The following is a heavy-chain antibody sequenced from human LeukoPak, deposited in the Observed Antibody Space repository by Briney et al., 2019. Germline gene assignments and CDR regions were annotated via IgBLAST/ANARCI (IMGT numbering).Heavy chain of an antibody. Sequence: GGSLRLSCAASGFTFSDFYMSWVRQAPGKGLEWISYIGTSSSYTNYANSVKGRFTISRDNAKNSLYLQMNSLRAEDTAVYYCARGFQTFDPWGQGTLVTVSS. J-gene: IGHJ5*02. V-gene: IGHV3-11*06. CDR3: ARGFQTFDP. CDR1: GFTFSDFY. CDR2: IGTSSSYT.